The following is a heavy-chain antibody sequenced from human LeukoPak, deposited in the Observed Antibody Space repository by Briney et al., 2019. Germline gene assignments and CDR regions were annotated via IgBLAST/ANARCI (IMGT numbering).Heavy chain of an antibody. CDR1: GFTFSSYA. Sequence: GGSLRLSCAASGFTFSSYAMSWVRQAPGKGLEWVSAISGSGGSTYYADSVKGRFTISRDNSKNTLYLQMNSLRAEDTAVYYCAKAPVKYCTNGVCYFDYWGQGTLVTVSS. CDR3: AKAPVKYCTNGVCYFDY. CDR2: ISGSGGST. V-gene: IGHV3-23*01. D-gene: IGHD2-8*01. J-gene: IGHJ4*02.